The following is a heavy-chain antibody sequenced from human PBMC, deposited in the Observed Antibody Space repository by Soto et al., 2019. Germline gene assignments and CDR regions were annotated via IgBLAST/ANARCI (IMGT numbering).Heavy chain of an antibody. Sequence: EVQLVESGGGLVQPGGSLRLSCAASGFAFSSYWMQWVRQPPGKGPVWVSRISSDGRNTTYADPVKGRFTISRDNAKNTLHLQMTSLTDDDTAVYYCIKATTLAGVGGYRWGQGTLVTVSS. CDR1: GFAFSSYW. CDR3: IKATTLAGVGGYR. J-gene: IGHJ5*02. CDR2: ISSDGRNT. D-gene: IGHD6-19*01. V-gene: IGHV3-74*03.